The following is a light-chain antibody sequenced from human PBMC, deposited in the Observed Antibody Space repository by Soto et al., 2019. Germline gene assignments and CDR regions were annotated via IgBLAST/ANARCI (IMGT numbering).Light chain of an antibody. V-gene: IGKV1-39*01. CDR3: QQSYSTPPT. J-gene: IGKJ1*01. CDR1: QSISSY. CDR2: AAS. Sequence: DIQMTQSPSSLSASVGDRVTITCRASQSISSYLNWYQQKPEKAPKLLIYAASSLQSGVPSRFSGSASRTDFTLTISSLQPEDFVTYYCQQSYSTPPTFGQGTKVEIK.